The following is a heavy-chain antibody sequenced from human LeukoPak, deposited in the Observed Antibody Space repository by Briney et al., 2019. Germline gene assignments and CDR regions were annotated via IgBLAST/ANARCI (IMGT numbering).Heavy chain of an antibody. D-gene: IGHD3-10*01. CDR1: GGSIGSYY. V-gene: IGHV4-59*01. CDR3: ARGRSGGDWFDP. Sequence: SETLSLTCTVSGGSIGSYYWSWIRQPPGKGLEWIGYIHDTGSTKYNPSLKSRVTISVDTSRNHLSLKLTSVTAADTAVYYCARGRSGGDWFDPWGQGTMVTVSS. J-gene: IGHJ5*02. CDR2: IHDTGST.